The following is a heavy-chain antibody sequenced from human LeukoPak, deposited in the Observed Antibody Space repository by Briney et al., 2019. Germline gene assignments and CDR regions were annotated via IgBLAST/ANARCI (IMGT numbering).Heavy chain of an antibody. J-gene: IGHJ4*02. D-gene: IGHD6-19*01. V-gene: IGHV3-23*01. CDR3: AKDYSGWRGYFDY. CDR2: ISGSGGST. Sequence: PGGSLRLSCTASGFAFSSYAMSWVRQAPGKGLEWVSAISGSGGSTYYADSVKGRFTISRDNSKNTLYLQMNSLRAEDTAVYYCAKDYSGWRGYFDYWGQGTLVTVSS. CDR1: GFAFSSYA.